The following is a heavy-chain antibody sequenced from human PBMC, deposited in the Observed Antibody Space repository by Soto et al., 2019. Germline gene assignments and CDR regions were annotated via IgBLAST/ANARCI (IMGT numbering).Heavy chain of an antibody. V-gene: IGHV4-4*02. CDR3: ARSDYGDSNSQYFDY. Sequence: PSEILSLTCAVSGGSISSSNWWNWVRQPPEKGLEWIGQIYHSGSTNYNPSLKTRVTISVDKSKNQFSLKLTSVTAADTAFYFCARSDYGDSNSQYFDYWGQGTLVTVSS. CDR2: IYHSGST. D-gene: IGHD4-17*01. CDR1: GGSISSSNW. J-gene: IGHJ4*02.